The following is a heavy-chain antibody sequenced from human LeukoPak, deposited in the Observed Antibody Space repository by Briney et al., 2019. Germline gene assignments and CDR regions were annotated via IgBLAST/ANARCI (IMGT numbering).Heavy chain of an antibody. CDR1: GGSISSSSYY. CDR2: IYYSGST. J-gene: IGHJ6*03. CDR3: ASFSSWYGDYYYYYMDV. D-gene: IGHD6-13*01. V-gene: IGHV4-39*01. Sequence: PSETLSLTCTVSGGSISSSSYYWGWIRRPPGKGLEWIGRIYYSGSTYYNRSLKSRITISVDTSKNQCSLKLSSVTAADTAVYYCASFSSWYGDYYYYYMDVWGKGTTVTVSS.